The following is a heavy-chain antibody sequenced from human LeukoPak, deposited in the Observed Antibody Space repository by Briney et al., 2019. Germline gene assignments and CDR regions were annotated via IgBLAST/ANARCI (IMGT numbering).Heavy chain of an antibody. CDR2: INHSGST. V-gene: IGHV4-34*01. Sequence: SETLSLTCAVSGGSFSGYYWSWIRQPPGKGLEWIGEINHSGSTNYNPSLKSRVTISVDTSKNQFSLKLSSVTAADTAVYYCARSQSITMVRGVIAYWGQGTLVTVSS. D-gene: IGHD3-10*01. J-gene: IGHJ4*02. CDR3: ARSQSITMVRGVIAY. CDR1: GGSFSGYY.